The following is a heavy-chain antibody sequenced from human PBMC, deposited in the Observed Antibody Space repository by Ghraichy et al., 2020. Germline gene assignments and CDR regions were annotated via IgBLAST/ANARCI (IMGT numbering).Heavy chain of an antibody. CDR2: ITGSGST. V-gene: IGHV3-23*01. CDR1: GFTSSAYT. CDR3: AKARSGTNGLFDS. J-gene: IGHJ4*02. Sequence: GESLNISCAASGFTSSAYTMSWVRQAPGQGLEWVSSITGSGSTYYADSIKGRFTISRDDSKNTLPLQMSSLRVEDTAVYYCAKARSGTNGLFDSWGPGSLTTVSS. D-gene: IGHD1-26*01.